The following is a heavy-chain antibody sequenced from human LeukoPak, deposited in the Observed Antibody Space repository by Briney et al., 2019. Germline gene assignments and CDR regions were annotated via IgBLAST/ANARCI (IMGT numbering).Heavy chain of an antibody. J-gene: IGHJ3*02. CDR1: GYTFSNYY. CDR3: ARDGVYSTNFDAFDI. V-gene: IGHV1-2*02. D-gene: IGHD6-13*01. Sequence: ASVKVSCRTSGYTFSNYYMHWVRQAPGQGPEWMGWINPKSGGTDYAQRFQGRVTMTRDTSISTAYMELSGLRSDDTAVYYCARDGVYSTNFDAFDIWGQGTVVTVSS. CDR2: INPKSGGT.